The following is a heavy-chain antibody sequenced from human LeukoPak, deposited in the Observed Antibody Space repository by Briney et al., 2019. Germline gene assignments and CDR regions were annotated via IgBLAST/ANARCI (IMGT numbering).Heavy chain of an antibody. J-gene: IGHJ4*02. Sequence: SETLSLTCSVSGGSISSSSYYWGWIRQPPGKGLEWIGYIYYSGSTNFNPSLRSRVTISIDTSKNHFSLRPTSVTAADTAVYHCARSGTTGGFFDYWGQGTLVTVSS. CDR3: ARSGTTGGFFDY. D-gene: IGHD2-8*02. CDR1: GGSISSSSYY. CDR2: IYYSGST. V-gene: IGHV4-61*03.